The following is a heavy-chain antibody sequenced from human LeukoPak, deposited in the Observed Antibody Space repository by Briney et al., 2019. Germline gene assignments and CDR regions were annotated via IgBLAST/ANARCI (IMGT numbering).Heavy chain of an antibody. J-gene: IGHJ4*02. CDR1: GFTFSSYG. D-gene: IGHD3-10*01. V-gene: IGHV3-30*18. CDR2: ISHDGSNE. Sequence: PGRSLRLSCEASGFTFSSYGMHWVRRAPGKGLEWMTVISHDGSNEYYVDSVMGRFTISRDKSKSTLYLQMNSLRVEDTAVYYCAKEGYYGSGSFPDSWGQGTLVTVSS. CDR3: AKEGYYGSGSFPDS.